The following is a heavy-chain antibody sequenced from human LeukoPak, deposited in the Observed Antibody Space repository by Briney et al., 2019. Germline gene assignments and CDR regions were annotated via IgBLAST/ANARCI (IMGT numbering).Heavy chain of an antibody. J-gene: IGHJ6*03. CDR3: ARGDIVVVPAAILYYYYYMGV. V-gene: IGHV1-69*13. CDR2: IIPIFGTA. Sequence: ASVKVSCKASGGTFSSYAISWVRQAPGQGLEWMGGIIPIFGTANYAQKFQGRVTITADESTSTAYMELSSLRSEDTAVYYCARGDIVVVPAAILYYYYYMGVWGKGTTVTVSS. CDR1: GGTFSSYA. D-gene: IGHD2-2*02.